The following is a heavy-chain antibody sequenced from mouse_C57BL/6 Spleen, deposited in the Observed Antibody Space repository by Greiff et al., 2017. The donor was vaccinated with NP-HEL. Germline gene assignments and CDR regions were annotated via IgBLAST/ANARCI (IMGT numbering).Heavy chain of an antibody. J-gene: IGHJ3*01. V-gene: IGHV5-4*01. Sequence: EVQLVESGGGLVKPGGSLKLSCAASGFTFSSYAMSWVRQTPEKRLEWVATISDGGSYTYYPDNVKGRFTISRDNAKNNLYLQMSHLKSEDTAMYYCARDGGTAFAYWGQGTLVTVSA. CDR3: ARDGGTAFAY. CDR1: GFTFSSYA. D-gene: IGHD1-1*01. CDR2: ISDGGSYT.